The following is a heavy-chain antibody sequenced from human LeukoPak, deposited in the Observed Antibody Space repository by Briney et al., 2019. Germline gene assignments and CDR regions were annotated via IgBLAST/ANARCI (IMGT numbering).Heavy chain of an antibody. Sequence: GGSLRLSCAASGFTFSSYGMSWVRQAPGKGLEWVSAISGSGGGTYYADSVKGRFTISRDNSKNTLYLQMNSLRAEDTAVYYCARDLYRIVVVPHYFDYWGQGTLVTVSS. D-gene: IGHD3-22*01. CDR3: ARDLYRIVVVPHYFDY. J-gene: IGHJ4*02. CDR2: ISGSGGGT. CDR1: GFTFSSYG. V-gene: IGHV3-23*01.